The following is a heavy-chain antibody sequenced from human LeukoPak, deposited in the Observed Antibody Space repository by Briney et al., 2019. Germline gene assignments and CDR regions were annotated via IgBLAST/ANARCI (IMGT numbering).Heavy chain of an antibody. Sequence: SETLSLTCTVSGGSISSYYWSWIRQPPGKGLDWIGYIYYSGSTNYNPSLKSRVTISVDTSKNQFSLKLSSVTAADTAFYYCARAHSSGWYAFDHWGQGTLVTVSS. D-gene: IGHD6-19*01. CDR3: ARAHSSGWYAFDH. J-gene: IGHJ4*02. V-gene: IGHV4-59*08. CDR1: GGSISSYY. CDR2: IYYSGST.